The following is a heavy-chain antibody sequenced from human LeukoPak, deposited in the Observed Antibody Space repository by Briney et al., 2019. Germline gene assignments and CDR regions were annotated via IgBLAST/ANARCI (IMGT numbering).Heavy chain of an antibody. CDR3: ARLGLSSEYNWFDP. D-gene: IGHD6-6*01. CDR2: ISSSSSYI. V-gene: IGHV3-21*01. Sequence: PGGSLRLSCAASGFTFSSYSMNWVRQAPGKGLEWVSSISSSSSYIYYTDSVKGRFTISRDNAKNSLYLQMNSLRAEDTVVYYCARLGLSSEYNWFDPWGQGTLVTVSS. J-gene: IGHJ5*02. CDR1: GFTFSSYS.